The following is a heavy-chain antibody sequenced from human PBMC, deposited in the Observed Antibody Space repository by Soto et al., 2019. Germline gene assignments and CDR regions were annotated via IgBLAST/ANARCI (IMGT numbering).Heavy chain of an antibody. CDR3: ARGLITGSHYSGGWYYFDS. Sequence: SETLSLTCTVSGGSISSSSYYWGWIRQPPGKGLEWIGIIYYSGSTNYNPSLKSRVTISVDTSKNQFSLRLSSVTAADTAVYYCARGLITGSHYSGGWYYFDSWGQGTQVTVSS. CDR1: GGSISSSSYY. V-gene: IGHV4-39*07. CDR2: IYYSGST. D-gene: IGHD6-19*01. J-gene: IGHJ4*02.